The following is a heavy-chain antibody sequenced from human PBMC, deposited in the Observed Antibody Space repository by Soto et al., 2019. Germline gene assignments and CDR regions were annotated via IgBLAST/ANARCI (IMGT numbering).Heavy chain of an antibody. D-gene: IGHD3-3*01. CDR1: GFTVSSNY. CDR2: IYSGGST. CDR3: ASGWRVDAFDI. J-gene: IGHJ3*02. V-gene: IGHV3-53*04. Sequence: EVQLVESGGGLVQPGGSLRLSCAASGFTVSSNYMSWVRQAPGKGLEWVSVIYSGGSTYYADSVKGRFTISRHNSKNTVYLQMNSLRAEDTDVSSCASGWRVDAFDIWGQGTMVTVSS.